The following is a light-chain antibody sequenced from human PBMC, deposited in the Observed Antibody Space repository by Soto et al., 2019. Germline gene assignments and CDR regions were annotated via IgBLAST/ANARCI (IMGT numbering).Light chain of an antibody. CDR3: QQYGSSPPWT. Sequence: EIVLTQSPGTLSLSPGERATLSCRATESISSSYLAWYQQKPGQAPRLLTYGASSRVTGIPDRFSGSGSGTDFTLTISRLEPEDFAVYYCQQYGSSPPWTFGQGTKVEIK. CDR2: GAS. CDR1: ESISSSY. J-gene: IGKJ1*01. V-gene: IGKV3-20*01.